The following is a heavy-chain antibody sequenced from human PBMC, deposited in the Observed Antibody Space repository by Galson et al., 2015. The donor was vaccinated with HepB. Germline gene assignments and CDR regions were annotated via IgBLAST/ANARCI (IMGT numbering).Heavy chain of an antibody. CDR3: AREPPLWMVRGVKAAFDY. J-gene: IGHJ4*02. CDR1: GFTVSSNY. Sequence: SLRLSCAASGFTVSSNYMNWVRQAPGKGLKWVSVIYTSGSTYYADSVKGRFTISRDNSKTTLYLQMNSLRAEDTAVYYCAREPPLWMVRGVKAAFDYWGQGTVVSGSS. CDR2: IYTSGST. D-gene: IGHD3-10*01. V-gene: IGHV3-66*01.